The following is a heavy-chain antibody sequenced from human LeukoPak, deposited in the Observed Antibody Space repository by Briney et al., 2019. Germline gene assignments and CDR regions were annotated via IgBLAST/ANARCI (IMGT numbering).Heavy chain of an antibody. CDR2: ISGSGGST. J-gene: IGHJ4*02. Sequence: GGSLRLSCAASGFTFSSCAMSWVRQAPGKGLEWVSAISGSGGSTYYADSVKGRFTISRDNSKKTLYLQMNSLRAEDTALYYCAKREDSSDWYAGDYWGQGTLVTVP. V-gene: IGHV3-23*01. CDR3: AKREDSSDWYAGDY. CDR1: GFTFSSCA. D-gene: IGHD6-19*01.